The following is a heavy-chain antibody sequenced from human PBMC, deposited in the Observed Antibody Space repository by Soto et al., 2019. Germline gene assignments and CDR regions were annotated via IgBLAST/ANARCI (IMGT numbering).Heavy chain of an antibody. CDR1: GGSFSGYY. V-gene: IGHV4-34*01. Sequence: SETLSLTCAVYGGSFSGYYWSWIRQPPGKGLEWIGEINHSGSTNYNPSLKSRVTISVDTSKNQFSLKLSSVTAADTAVYYCARHRRYYDFWSGKYGMDVWGQGTTVTVSS. D-gene: IGHD3-3*01. CDR3: ARHRRYYDFWSGKYGMDV. CDR2: INHSGST. J-gene: IGHJ6*02.